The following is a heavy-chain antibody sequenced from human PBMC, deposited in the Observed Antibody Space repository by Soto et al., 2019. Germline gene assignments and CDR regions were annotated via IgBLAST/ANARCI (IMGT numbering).Heavy chain of an antibody. CDR2: IIPIFGTA. D-gene: IGHD2-15*01. CDR3: ASPSPHGGSTPYYYYYYGMDV. Sequence: QVQLVQSGAEVKKPGSSVKVSCKASGGTFSSYAISWVRQAPGQGLEWMGGIIPIFGTANYAQKFQGRVTITADESTSTAYMELSSLRSEDTAVYYCASPSPHGGSTPYYYYYYGMDVWGQGTTVTVSS. V-gene: IGHV1-69*01. CDR1: GGTFSSYA. J-gene: IGHJ6*02.